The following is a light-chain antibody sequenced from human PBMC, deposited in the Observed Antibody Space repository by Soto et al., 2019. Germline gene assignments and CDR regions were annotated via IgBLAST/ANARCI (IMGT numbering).Light chain of an antibody. V-gene: IGKV3-11*01. CDR2: DAS. J-gene: IGKJ1*01. CDR1: QSVSSY. Sequence: ILLTQSPGTLSLSPGERATLSCRASQSVSSYLAWYQQKPGQAPRLLIYDASNRATGIPARFSGSGSGTDFTLTISSLEPEDFAVYYCQQRSNWPISFGQGTKVDIK. CDR3: QQRSNWPIS.